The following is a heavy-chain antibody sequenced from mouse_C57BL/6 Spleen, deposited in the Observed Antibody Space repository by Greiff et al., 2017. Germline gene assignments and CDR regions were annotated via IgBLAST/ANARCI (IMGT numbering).Heavy chain of an antibody. CDR1: GYAFSSSW. J-gene: IGHJ3*01. D-gene: IGHD2-4*01. CDR2: IYPGDGDT. Sequence: QVQLQQSGPELVKPGASVKISCKASGYAFSSSWMNWVKQRPGKGLEWIGRIYPGDGDTNYNGKFKGKATLTADKSSSTAYMQLSSLTSEDSAVYFCARGYYDYDRGFAYWGQGTLVTVSA. CDR3: ARGYYDYDRGFAY. V-gene: IGHV1-82*01.